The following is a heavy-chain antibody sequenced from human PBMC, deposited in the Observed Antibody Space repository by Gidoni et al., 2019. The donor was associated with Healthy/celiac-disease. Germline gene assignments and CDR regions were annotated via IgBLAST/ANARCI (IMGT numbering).Heavy chain of an antibody. CDR1: GGTFSSYA. V-gene: IGHV1-69*06. CDR3: ARAPCSSTSCYRAGWFDP. D-gene: IGHD2-2*01. Sequence: QVQLVQSGAEVKKPGSSVKVSCKASGGTFSSYAISWVRQAPGQGLEWMGGIIPIFGTANDAQKFQGRVTMTADKSTSTAYMELSSLRSEDTAVYYCARAPCSSTSCYRAGWFDPWGQGTLVTVSS. CDR2: IIPIFGTA. J-gene: IGHJ5*02.